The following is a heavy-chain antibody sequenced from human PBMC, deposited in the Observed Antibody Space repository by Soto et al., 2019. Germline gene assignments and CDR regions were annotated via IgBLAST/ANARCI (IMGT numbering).Heavy chain of an antibody. CDR2: IYYSGST. J-gene: IGHJ4*02. D-gene: IGHD6-13*01. V-gene: IGHV4-39*01. CDR1: GGSISSSSYY. CDR3: ARLGYSSSLDY. Sequence: TSETLSLTCTVSGGSISSSSYYWGWIRQPPGKGLEWIGSIYYSGSTYYNPSLKSRVTISVDTSKNQFSLKLSSVTAADTAVYYCARLGYSSSLDYWGQGTLVTVSS.